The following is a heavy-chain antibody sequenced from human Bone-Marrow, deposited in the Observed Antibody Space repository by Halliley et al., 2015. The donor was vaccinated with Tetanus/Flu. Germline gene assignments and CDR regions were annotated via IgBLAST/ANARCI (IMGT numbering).Heavy chain of an antibody. V-gene: IGHV4-4*02. CDR3: ASLGDGGSYPFDS. D-gene: IGHD1-26*01. CDR2: IYHSGNT. Sequence: EWIGEIYHSGNTNYNPSLKSRVPISRAQSRSQLSLRLTSVTAADTAVYYCASLGDGGSYPFDSWGQGTLVTVSS. J-gene: IGHJ4*02.